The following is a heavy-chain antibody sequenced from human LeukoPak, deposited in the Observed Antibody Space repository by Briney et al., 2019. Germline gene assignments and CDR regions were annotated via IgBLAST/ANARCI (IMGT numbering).Heavy chain of an antibody. J-gene: IGHJ6*02. CDR3: ARRITGSFYGMDV. CDR2: IYYSGNT. D-gene: IGHD1-20*01. CDR1: GGSISSSTYH. Sequence: SETLSLTCTVSGGSISSSTYHWGWIRQPPGEGLEWIGSIYYSGNTYYNPSLKSRVTMSVDTSKNQFSLKLGSVTAADTAVYYCARRITGSFYGMDVWGQGTAVTVSS. V-gene: IGHV4-39*01.